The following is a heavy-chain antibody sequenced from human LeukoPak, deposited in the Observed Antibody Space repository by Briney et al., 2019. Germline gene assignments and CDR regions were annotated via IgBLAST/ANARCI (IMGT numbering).Heavy chain of an antibody. J-gene: IGHJ4*02. Sequence: GESLKISCKGSEYNFTSYWISWVRQMPGKGLEWMGRIDLSDSYTNYSPSFQGHVTISTDRSITTAYLQWSSLKASDTAMYYCARHEGGFLGDKSDYWGQGTLVTASS. CDR1: EYNFTSYW. V-gene: IGHV5-10-1*01. CDR3: ARHEGGFLGDKSDY. D-gene: IGHD4-23*01. CDR2: IDLSDSYT.